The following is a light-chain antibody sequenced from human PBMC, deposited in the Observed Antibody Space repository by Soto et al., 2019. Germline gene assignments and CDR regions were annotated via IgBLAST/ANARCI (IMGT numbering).Light chain of an antibody. V-gene: IGLV2-14*03. J-gene: IGLJ1*01. CDR1: STDVGGYDH. CDR3: NSFTTTNTYV. Sequence: QSVLTQPASVSGSPGQSITISCTGTSTDVGGYDHVSWYQQHPGKVHRLLIYDVSSRPSGVSDRFSGSKSGNTASLTISGLQAEDEADYYCNSFTTTNTYVFGTGTKATVL. CDR2: DVS.